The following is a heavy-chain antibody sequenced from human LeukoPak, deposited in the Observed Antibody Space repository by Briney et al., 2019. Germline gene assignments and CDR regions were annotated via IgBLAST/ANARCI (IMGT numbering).Heavy chain of an antibody. CDR3: AREIQYSSGWYGGCDY. D-gene: IGHD6-19*01. V-gene: IGHV3-48*03. Sequence: PGGSLRLSCAASGFTFSSYEMNWVRQAPGKGLEWVSYISSSGSTIYYADSVKGRFTISRDNAKNSLYLQMNSLRAEDTAVYYCAREIQYSSGWYGGCDYWGQGTLVTVSS. CDR1: GFTFSSYE. J-gene: IGHJ4*02. CDR2: ISSSGSTI.